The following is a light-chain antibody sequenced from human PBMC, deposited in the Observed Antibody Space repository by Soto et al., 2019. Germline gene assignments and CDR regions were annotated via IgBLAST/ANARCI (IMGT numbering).Light chain of an antibody. V-gene: IGKV3-20*01. CDR3: QQYGSSPLT. Sequence: EIVLTQSPGTLSLSPGQIATLSCRASQSVSSSYLAWYQQKPGQAPRLLIYAASSRHSGIPERFSGSGSGTDFTLTISSLEPEDFAVYYCQQYGSSPLTFGGGTKVDIK. J-gene: IGKJ4*01. CDR1: QSVSSSY. CDR2: AAS.